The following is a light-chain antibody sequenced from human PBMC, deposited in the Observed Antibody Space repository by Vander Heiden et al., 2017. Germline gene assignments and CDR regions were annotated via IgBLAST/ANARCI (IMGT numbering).Light chain of an antibody. Sequence: EIVLTQSPATLSLSPGERATLSCRASQSVSSYLAWYQQKPGQAPRLLIYDASNRATGISARFSGSAYGTNFTLTISSLEPEDFAVYYCQHRSNGPHMSTFGQGTKLEI. CDR1: QSVSSY. CDR2: DAS. CDR3: QHRSNGPHMST. J-gene: IGKJ2*01. V-gene: IGKV3-11*01.